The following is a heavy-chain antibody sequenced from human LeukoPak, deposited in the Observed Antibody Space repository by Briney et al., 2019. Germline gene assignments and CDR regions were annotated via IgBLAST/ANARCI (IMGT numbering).Heavy chain of an antibody. V-gene: IGHV5-51*01. Sequence: GESLRISCQASGYTFTHQWIGWVRQMSGSGLEWMGIIYPRDSDTIYSPSFQGHVTISADTSVNTAYLEWSSLEASDTAIYYCARHSDVIGEIWGQGPLVTVSS. J-gene: IGHJ4*02. CDR3: ARHSDVIGEI. CDR2: IYPRDSDT. D-gene: IGHD3-10*01. CDR1: GYTFTHQW.